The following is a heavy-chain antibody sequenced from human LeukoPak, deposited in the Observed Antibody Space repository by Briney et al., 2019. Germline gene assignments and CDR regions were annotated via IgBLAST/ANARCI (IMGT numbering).Heavy chain of an antibody. CDR2: IKNDGSEE. CDR3: ARAIRGSAVDTGDR. D-gene: IGHD3-10*01. Sequence: QPGGSLRLSCAASGFTFSRYWMRWVRQAPGKGLEGVANIKNDGSEEYYVDSVKGRFTISRDNARNPLFLQMNSLTVEDTAVYYCARAIRGSAVDTGDRWGQGTLVTVSS. J-gene: IGHJ4*02. V-gene: IGHV3-7*01. CDR1: GFTFSRYW.